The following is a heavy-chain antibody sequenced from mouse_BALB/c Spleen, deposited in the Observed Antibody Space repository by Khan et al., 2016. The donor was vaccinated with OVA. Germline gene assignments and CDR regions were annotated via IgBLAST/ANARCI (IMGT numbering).Heavy chain of an antibody. Sequence: QVQLKESGPGLVAPSQSLSITCTVSGFSFTNYGISWVRQPPGKGLEWLGVIWGDGSTNYHSALISSLSISKDHSKSQVFFELNSLQTDDTAAYYCAKGGTYFGGYFDVWGAGTTVTVSS. CDR1: GFSFTNYG. D-gene: IGHD2-10*01. V-gene: IGHV2-3*01. J-gene: IGHJ1*01. CDR2: IWGDGST. CDR3: AKGGTYFGGYFDV.